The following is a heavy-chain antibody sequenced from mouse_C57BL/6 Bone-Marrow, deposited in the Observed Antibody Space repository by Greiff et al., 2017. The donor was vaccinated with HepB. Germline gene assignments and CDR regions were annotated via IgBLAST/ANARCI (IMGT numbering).Heavy chain of an antibody. Sequence: VQLQQSGPELVKPGASVKISCKASGYTFTDYYMNWVKQNHGKSLEWIGNINPSNGGTNYNEKFKSKATLTVDKSSSTAYMQLSSLTSEDSAVYYCAREDYYGSSYYFDYWGQGTTLTVSS. CDR2: INPSNGGT. CDR3: AREDYYGSSYYFDY. V-gene: IGHV1-26*01. J-gene: IGHJ2*01. D-gene: IGHD1-1*01. CDR1: GYTFTDYY.